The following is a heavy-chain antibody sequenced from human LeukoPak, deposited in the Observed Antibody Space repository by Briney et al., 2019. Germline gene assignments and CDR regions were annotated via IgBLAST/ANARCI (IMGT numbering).Heavy chain of an antibody. CDR3: ARDRENYDFWSGYYGEMDV. V-gene: IGHV1-18*01. D-gene: IGHD3-3*01. Sequence: ASVKVSCKASGYTFTSYGISWVRQAPGQGLEWMGCISAYNGNTNNAQKHQGRVNMTTDTSTSTAYMELRSLRSDDTAVYYCARDRENYDFWSGYYGEMDVWGKGTTVTVSS. CDR2: ISAYNGNT. J-gene: IGHJ6*04. CDR1: GYTFTSYG.